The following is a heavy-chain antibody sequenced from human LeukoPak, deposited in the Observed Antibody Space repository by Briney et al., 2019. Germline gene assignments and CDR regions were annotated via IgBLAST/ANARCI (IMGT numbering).Heavy chain of an antibody. CDR1: GFIFSSYW. V-gene: IGHV3-7*03. Sequence: GGSLRLSCAASGFIFSSYWMSWVRQAPGKGLEWVANIKQDGSEKYYVDSVKGRFTISRDNAKNSLYLQMDSLRAEDTAVYYCARDLNVQMAATPFDHWGQGTLVTVSS. D-gene: IGHD2-8*01. CDR3: ARDLNVQMAATPFDH. CDR2: IKQDGSEK. J-gene: IGHJ4*02.